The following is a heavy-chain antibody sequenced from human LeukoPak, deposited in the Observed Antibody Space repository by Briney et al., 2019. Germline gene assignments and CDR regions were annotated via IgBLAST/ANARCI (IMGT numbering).Heavy chain of an antibody. CDR1: GGSFSGYY. J-gene: IGHJ4*02. CDR2: INHSGST. D-gene: IGHD3-16*02. V-gene: IGHV4-34*01. Sequence: SETLSLTCAVYGGSFSGYYWSWIRQPPGKGLEWIGEINHSGSTNYNPSLKSRVNISVDTSKNQFSLKLSSVTAAHTAVYYCARGTPSYDYVWGSYRFYPSGYFDYWGQGTLVTVSS. CDR3: ARGTPSYDYVWGSYRFYPSGYFDY.